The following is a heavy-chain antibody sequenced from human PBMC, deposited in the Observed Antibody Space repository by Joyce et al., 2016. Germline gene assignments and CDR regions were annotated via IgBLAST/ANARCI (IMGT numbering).Heavy chain of an antibody. Sequence: EVQLVQSGAEVKKPGATVKISCKVSGYTFTDYYMHWVQQALGKGLEGMGLVGPEDGETLYEETFQGRVTITAGTSTDTAYMELSSLRAEDTAGYYCATVDYYYGSGTPRDYYYYMDVWGKGTTVTVSS. CDR1: GYTFTDYY. CDR3: ATVDYYYGSGTPRDYYYYMDV. J-gene: IGHJ6*03. D-gene: IGHD3-10*01. CDR2: VGPEDGET. V-gene: IGHV1-69-2*01.